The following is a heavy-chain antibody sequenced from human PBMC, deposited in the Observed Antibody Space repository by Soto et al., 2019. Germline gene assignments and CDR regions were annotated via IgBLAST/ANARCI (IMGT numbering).Heavy chain of an antibody. D-gene: IGHD3-3*01. Sequence: SETLSLTCTVSGASISSGVYYWTWIRQHPGKGLEWIGYIESSGSTFFNPSLKSRVTISVDTSKNQFSLKLSSVTAADTAVYYCARSRGNYDFWINPPYGMDVWGQGTTVTVSS. CDR3: ARSRGNYDFWINPPYGMDV. J-gene: IGHJ6*02. CDR2: IESSGST. CDR1: GASISSGVYY. V-gene: IGHV4-31*03.